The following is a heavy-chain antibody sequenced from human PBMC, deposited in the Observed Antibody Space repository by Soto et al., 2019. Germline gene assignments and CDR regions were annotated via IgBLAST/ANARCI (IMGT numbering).Heavy chain of an antibody. J-gene: IGHJ6*02. Sequence: EVQLLESGGGLVQPGGSLRLSCAASGFTFSSYAMSWVRQAPGKGLEWVSAISGSGGSTYYADSVKGRFTISRDNSKNTLYLQMNSRRAEDTAVYYCAKLWEWFGDTLGMDVWGQGTTVTVSS. CDR3: AKLWEWFGDTLGMDV. CDR1: GFTFSSYA. D-gene: IGHD3-10*01. CDR2: ISGSGGST. V-gene: IGHV3-23*01.